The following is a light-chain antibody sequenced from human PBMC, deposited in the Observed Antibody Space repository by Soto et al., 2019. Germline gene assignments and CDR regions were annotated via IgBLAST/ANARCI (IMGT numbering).Light chain of an antibody. CDR3: NSYTSSTSRPYV. CDR2: EVS. V-gene: IGLV2-14*01. CDR1: TNDVGGYNY. J-gene: IGLJ1*01. Sequence: QSALTQPASVSGSPGQSITISCTGTTNDVGGYNYVSWYQQHPGKAPKLLIFEVSSRPSGVSNRFSGSKSGNTASLTISALQAEDEADYFCNSYTSSTSRPYVLGTGTKVTVL.